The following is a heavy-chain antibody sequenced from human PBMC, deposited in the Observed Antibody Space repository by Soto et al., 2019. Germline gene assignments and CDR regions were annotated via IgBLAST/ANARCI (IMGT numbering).Heavy chain of an antibody. J-gene: IGHJ6*02. CDR1: GGSISSGGYY. D-gene: IGHD2-21*01. Sequence: QVQLQESGPGLVKPSQTLSLTCTVSGGSISSGGYYWSWIRQHPGKGLEWIGYIYYSGSTYYNPSLRSRVTISVDTSKNQFSLKLSSVTATDTAVYYCAASCVGCGGFNYYGMDVWGQGTTVTFSS. CDR3: AASCVGCGGFNYYGMDV. V-gene: IGHV4-31*03. CDR2: IYYSGST.